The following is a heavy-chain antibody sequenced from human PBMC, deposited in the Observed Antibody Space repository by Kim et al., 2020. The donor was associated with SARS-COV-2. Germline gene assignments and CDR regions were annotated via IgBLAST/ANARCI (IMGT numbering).Heavy chain of an antibody. D-gene: IGHD1-1*01. CDR2: EGSDK. CDR3: GRSTTGIS. J-gene: IGHJ5*02. V-gene: IGHV3-7*04. Sequence: EGSDKSYVDSVKGRFTISRDNAKNSLYLQMSSLRAEDTALYYCGRSTTGISWGQGALVIVSS.